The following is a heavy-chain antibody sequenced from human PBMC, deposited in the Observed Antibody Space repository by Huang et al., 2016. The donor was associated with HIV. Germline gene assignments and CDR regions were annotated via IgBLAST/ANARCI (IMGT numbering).Heavy chain of an antibody. J-gene: IGHJ4*02. CDR3: ARLFDYGDTFDF. V-gene: IGHV5-51*01. CDR2: IYHGDSET. CDR1: GYSFTSYW. Sequence: EVQLVQSGAEVKKPGEPLKISCKGSGYSFTSYWIGWVGQMPGKGLEWMGSIYHGDSETRYIPSVQGQVTISADKSISTACLQWSDLKASDTAMYYCARLFDYGDTFDFWGQGTLVTVSS. D-gene: IGHD4-17*01.